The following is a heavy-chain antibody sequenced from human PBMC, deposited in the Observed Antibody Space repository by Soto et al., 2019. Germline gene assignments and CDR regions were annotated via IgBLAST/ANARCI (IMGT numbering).Heavy chain of an antibody. V-gene: IGHV1-8*01. D-gene: IGHD5-18*01. CDR1: GYTFTSYD. Sequence: ASVKVSCKASGYTFTSYDINWVRQATGRGLEWMGWMNPNSGNTGYAQKFQGRVTMTRNTSISTAYMELSSLRSEDTAVYYCARGQVRSYGSSFDPWGKGTLVTVSS. CDR3: ARGQVRSYGSSFDP. J-gene: IGHJ5*02. CDR2: MNPNSGNT.